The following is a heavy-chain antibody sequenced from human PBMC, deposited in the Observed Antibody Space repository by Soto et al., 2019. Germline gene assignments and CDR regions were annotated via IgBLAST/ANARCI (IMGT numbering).Heavy chain of an antibody. D-gene: IGHD4-17*01. Sequence: GGSLRLSCAASGFTFDDYAMHWVRQAPGKGLEWVSGISWNSGSIGYADSVKGRFTISRDNAKNSLYLQMNSLRAEDTALYYCAKGSDYVPSAGSDLWGRGTLVTVSS. CDR3: AKGSDYVPSAGSDL. V-gene: IGHV3-9*01. CDR2: ISWNSGSI. CDR1: GFTFDDYA. J-gene: IGHJ2*01.